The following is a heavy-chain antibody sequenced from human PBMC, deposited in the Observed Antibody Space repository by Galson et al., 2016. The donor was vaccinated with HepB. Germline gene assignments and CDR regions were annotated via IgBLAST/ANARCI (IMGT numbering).Heavy chain of an antibody. CDR3: SRADLQTYYYYGMDV. Sequence: PALVKPTQTLTLTCTSSGFSLTTTGMCVSWFRQPPGKALEWLALIDWDDDKYYSTTLKTRLTISKDTSKNHVVLTVTHVGPEDTGTYYCSRADLQTYYYYGMDVWGQGTTVTVSS. CDR2: IDWDDDK. V-gene: IGHV2-70*01. CDR1: GFSLTTTGMC. J-gene: IGHJ6*02. D-gene: IGHD4-11*01.